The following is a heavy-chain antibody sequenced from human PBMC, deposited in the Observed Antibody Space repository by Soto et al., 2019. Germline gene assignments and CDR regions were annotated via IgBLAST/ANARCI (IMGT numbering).Heavy chain of an antibody. D-gene: IGHD5-12*01. J-gene: IGHJ4*02. CDR3: ARRIVAMETFAY. CDR2: VHYSGST. V-gene: IGHV4-39*01. CDR1: NDCVNSGYYY. Sequence: SLTCTVCNDCVNSGYYYQSKNSQPPGKGLEWIATVHYSGSTYYTPSLKNRVTISADTSNNQFSLTVTSVTAADTAVYYCARRIVAMETFAYWGQGTAVTVSS.